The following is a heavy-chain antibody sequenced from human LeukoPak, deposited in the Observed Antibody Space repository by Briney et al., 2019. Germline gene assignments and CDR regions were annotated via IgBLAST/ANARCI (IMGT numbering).Heavy chain of an antibody. J-gene: IGHJ4*02. CDR1: GGSFSGYY. D-gene: IGHD6-13*01. V-gene: IGHV4-34*01. Sequence: PSETLSLTCAVYGGSFSGYYWSWIRQPPGKGLEWIGEINHSGSTNYNPSLKSRVTISLDMSKNQFSLKLTSVTAADTALYFCARSGAAGGMYWGQGTLVTVSS. CDR2: INHSGST. CDR3: ARSGAAGGMY.